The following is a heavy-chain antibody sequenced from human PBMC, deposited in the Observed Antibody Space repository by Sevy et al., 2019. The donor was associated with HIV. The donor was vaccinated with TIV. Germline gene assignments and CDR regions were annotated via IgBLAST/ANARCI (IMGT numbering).Heavy chain of an antibody. J-gene: IGHJ4*02. CDR1: GDTLNVLS. CDR2: FDPEDHET. D-gene: IGHD3-22*01. CDR3: ATSKDYYDSSGYPFDD. Sequence: VAVKVSCKVSGDTLNVLSMHWVRQAPGKGLEWTATFDPEDHETFYAQEFQGRVTLSEDTSTGTAYMGLSSLRSEDTALYFCATSKDYYDSSGYPFDDWGQGTLVTVSS. V-gene: IGHV1-24*01.